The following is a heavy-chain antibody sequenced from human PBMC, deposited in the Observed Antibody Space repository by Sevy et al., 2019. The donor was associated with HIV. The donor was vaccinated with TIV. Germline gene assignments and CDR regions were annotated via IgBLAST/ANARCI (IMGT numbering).Heavy chain of an antibody. V-gene: IGHV3-15*01. D-gene: IGHD3-3*01. CDR3: TTKGDFWSGYQYFDY. J-gene: IGHJ4*02. Sequence: GGSLRLSCAASGFTFSNAWMTWVRQTPGKGLEWVGRIKSQSDGGTTDYAAPVKGRITISRDDSKNTLYRQMNSLKTEDTAVYYCTTKGDFWSGYQYFDYWGQGTLVTVS. CDR2: IKSQSDGGTT. CDR1: GFTFSNAW.